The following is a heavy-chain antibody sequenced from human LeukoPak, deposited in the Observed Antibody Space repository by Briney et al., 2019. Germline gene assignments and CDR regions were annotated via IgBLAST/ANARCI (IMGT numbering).Heavy chain of an antibody. CDR3: ARDHDYYDSSGYYRYFDY. CDR2: IYYSGST. Sequence: SETLSLTCAVYGGSFSGYYWSWIRQPPGKGLEWIGYIYYSGSTNYNPSLKSRVTISVDTSKNQFSLKLSSVTAADTAVYYCARDHDYYDSSGYYRYFDYWGQGTLVTVSS. CDR1: GGSFSGYY. V-gene: IGHV4-59*01. D-gene: IGHD3-22*01. J-gene: IGHJ4*02.